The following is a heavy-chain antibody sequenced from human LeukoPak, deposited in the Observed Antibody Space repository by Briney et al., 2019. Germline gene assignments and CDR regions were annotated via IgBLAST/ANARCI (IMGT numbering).Heavy chain of an antibody. V-gene: IGHV4-31*11. CDR2: IYYTGST. J-gene: IGHJ4*02. D-gene: IGHD4-17*01. CDR1: GGSISSGGYY. CDR3: AKERQAGDYFTSDH. Sequence: SETLSLTCAVSGGSISSGGYYWTWIRQHPGKGLEWIGYIYYTGSTFFNPSLKSRVIISVDTSKNQFSLKLSSVTAADTAVYYCAKERQAGDYFTSDHWGQGTLVTVSS.